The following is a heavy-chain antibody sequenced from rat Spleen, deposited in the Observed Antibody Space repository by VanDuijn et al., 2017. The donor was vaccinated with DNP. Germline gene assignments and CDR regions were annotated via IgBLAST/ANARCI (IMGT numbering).Heavy chain of an antibody. J-gene: IGHJ2*01. D-gene: IGHD4-4*01. CDR3: ARWGVGFDY. CDR1: GFSLTSYN. Sequence: QVQLKESGPALVQPSETLSLTCTVTGFSLTSYNVHWVRQPSGKSLEWMGRMWSDGATSYNSAFTSRLTISRDTSKSQVFLKMNSLHTEDTGTYYCARWGVGFDYWGQGVMVTVSS. CDR2: MWSDGAT. V-gene: IGHV2S18*01.